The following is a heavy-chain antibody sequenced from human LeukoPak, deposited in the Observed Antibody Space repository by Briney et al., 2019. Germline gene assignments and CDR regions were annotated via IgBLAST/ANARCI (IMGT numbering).Heavy chain of an antibody. CDR2: ISETI. V-gene: IGHV3-48*04. CDR1: GFVFSRDN. CDR3: VREVGRPKTFYFDS. Sequence: GVSLRLSCIASGFVFSRDNMNWVRQAPGKGLEWVAHISETIYYADSVQGRFTISRDNAKNSLYLQMSNLRVDDTAMYYCVREVGRPKTFYFDSWGRGTPVTVSS. D-gene: IGHD3-16*01. J-gene: IGHJ4*02.